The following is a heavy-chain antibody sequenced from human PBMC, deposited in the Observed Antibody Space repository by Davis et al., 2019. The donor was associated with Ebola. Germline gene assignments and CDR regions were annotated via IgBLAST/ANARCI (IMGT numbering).Heavy chain of an antibody. V-gene: IGHV3-30-3*01. D-gene: IGHD2-2*01. CDR3: ARDFIVVVPAAIYNYYYGMDV. Sequence: GGSLRLSCAASGFTFSSYWMSWVRQAPGKGLEWVAVISYDGDNRYYADSVKGRFTISRENSKNTLYLQMNSLRTEDTAVYYCARDFIVVVPAAIYNYYYGMDVWGQGTTVTVSS. CDR2: ISYDGDNR. J-gene: IGHJ6*02. CDR1: GFTFSSYW.